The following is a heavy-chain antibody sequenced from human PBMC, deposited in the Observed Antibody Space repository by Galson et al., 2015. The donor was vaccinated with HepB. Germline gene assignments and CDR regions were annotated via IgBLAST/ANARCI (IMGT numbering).Heavy chain of an antibody. CDR3: AKDGGGSYLGGVDY. J-gene: IGHJ4*02. CDR1: GFTFSSYG. D-gene: IGHD1-26*01. Sequence: SLRLSCAASGFTFSSYGMHWVRQAPGKGLEWVAFIRYDGSNKYYADSVKGRFTISRDNSKNMLYLQMNSLRAEDTAVYYCAKDGGGSYLGGVDYWGQGTLVTVSS. V-gene: IGHV3-30*02. CDR2: IRYDGSNK.